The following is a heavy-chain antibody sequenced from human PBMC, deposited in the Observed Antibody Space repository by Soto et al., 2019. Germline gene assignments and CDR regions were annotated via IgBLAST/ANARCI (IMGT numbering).Heavy chain of an antibody. D-gene: IGHD3-9*01. V-gene: IGHV1-18*01. J-gene: IGHJ6*04. CDR1: GYTFTSYG. CDR2: ISSYNGNT. Sequence: QVQLVQYGAEVKKPGASVNVSCKASGYTFTSYGISWVRQAPGQGLEWLGWISSYNGNTNYAPKLQGRVTMTTDTSTSTAYVELRSLRSAVTAVYYCARKGDYDILTGYYIIHSRYGKDLWGKGTTVTVSS. CDR3: ARKGDYDILTGYYIIHSRYGKDL.